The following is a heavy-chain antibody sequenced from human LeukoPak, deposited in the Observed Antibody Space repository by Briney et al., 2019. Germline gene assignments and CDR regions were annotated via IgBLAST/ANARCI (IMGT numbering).Heavy chain of an antibody. D-gene: IGHD3-9*01. V-gene: IGHV1-24*01. CDR2: FDPEDGET. CDR1: GYTLTELS. Sequence: ASVKVSCKVSGYTLTELSMHWVRRAPGKGLEWMGGFDPEDGETIYAQKFQGRVTMTEDTSTDTAYMELSSLRSEDTAVYYCATAASILTGYYGFDYWGQGTLVTVSS. J-gene: IGHJ4*02. CDR3: ATAASILTGYYGFDY.